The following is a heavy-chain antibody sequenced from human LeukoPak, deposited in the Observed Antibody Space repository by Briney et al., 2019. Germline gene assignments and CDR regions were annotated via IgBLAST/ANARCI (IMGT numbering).Heavy chain of an antibody. CDR1: GYTFTGYY. CDR3: AREYSSSGRRYYYYYGMDV. J-gene: IGHJ6*02. Sequence: GASVKVSCKASGYTFTGYYMHWVRQAPGQGLEWMGWINPNSGGTNYAQKFQGRVTMTRDTSISTAYMELSSLRSEDTAVYYCAREYSSSGRRYYYYYGMDVWGQGTTVTVSS. CDR2: INPNSGGT. V-gene: IGHV1-2*02. D-gene: IGHD6-6*01.